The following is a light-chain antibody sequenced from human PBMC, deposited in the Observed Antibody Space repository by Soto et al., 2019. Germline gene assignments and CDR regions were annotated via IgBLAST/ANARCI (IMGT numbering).Light chain of an antibody. CDR2: TAS. CDR3: QQSYSIPLT. Sequence: DIHMPHSPSSLSASIVDTVPINCRASQSISSYLNWYQKKPGKAPKLLIHTASSLQSGVPSRFSGRRTGTDFTLTLTSLQAEDLATHYCQQSYSIPLTFGGGTKV. V-gene: IGKV1-39*01. CDR1: QSISSY. J-gene: IGKJ4*01.